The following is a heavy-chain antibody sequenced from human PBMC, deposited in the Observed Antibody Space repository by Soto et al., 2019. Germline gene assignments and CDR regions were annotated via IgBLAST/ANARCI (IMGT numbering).Heavy chain of an antibody. V-gene: IGHV1-3*01. Sequence: GASVKVSCKASGYTFTSYAMHWVRQAPGQRLEWMGWINAGNGNTKYSQKFQDRVTMTRDTSASTAYMELSSLRSEDTGVYYCAREGDYGSGSYYGDSDQWGQGTLVTVTS. D-gene: IGHD3-10*01. J-gene: IGHJ5*02. CDR2: INAGNGNT. CDR1: GYTFTSYA. CDR3: AREGDYGSGSYYGDSDQ.